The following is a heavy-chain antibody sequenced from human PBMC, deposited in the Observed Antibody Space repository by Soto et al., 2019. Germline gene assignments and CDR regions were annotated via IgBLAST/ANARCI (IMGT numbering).Heavy chain of an antibody. V-gene: IGHV4-4*02. CDR2: VYHTGTT. D-gene: IGHD2-2*02. CDR1: GDSISSINW. J-gene: IGHJ5*01. CDR3: ARSSRFFAIPLLDP. Sequence: QVRLQESGPGLVKPSGTLSLTCDVSGDSISSINWWIWVRQPPGKALQWIGEVYHTGTTNYNPSPKIRVTLSFLKSPNHSSLNVTSVTAADTAVYYCARSSRFFAIPLLDPRGQGALVTGSS.